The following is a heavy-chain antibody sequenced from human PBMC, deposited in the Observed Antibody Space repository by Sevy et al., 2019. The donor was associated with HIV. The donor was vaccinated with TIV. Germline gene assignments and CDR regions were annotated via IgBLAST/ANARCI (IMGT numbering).Heavy chain of an antibody. D-gene: IGHD1-26*01. CDR2: IYYNGHI. V-gene: IGHV4-59*08. Sequence: SETLSLTCTVSGGSITSLYWNWIRQPPGKGLEWIANIYYNGHINYNPSLKSRFTLSLDTSKNQFSLRLSSVTAAETAMYYCAGGNAWGRGYSWGQGTLVTVSS. CDR3: AGGNAWGRGYS. CDR1: GGSITSLY. J-gene: IGHJ4*02.